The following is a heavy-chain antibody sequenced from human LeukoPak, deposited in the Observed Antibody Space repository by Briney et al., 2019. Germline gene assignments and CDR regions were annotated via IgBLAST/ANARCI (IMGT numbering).Heavy chain of an antibody. CDR2: IRYDGGNK. Sequence: PGGSLRLSCAASGFTFSSYGMHWVRQAPGKGLEWVAFIRYDGGNKYYADSVKGRFTISRDNSKNTLYLQMNSLRAEDTAVYYCAKDFLRVGKQQLVNSAEGDYWGQGTLVTVSS. D-gene: IGHD6-13*01. CDR3: AKDFLRVGKQQLVNSAEGDY. CDR1: GFTFSSYG. J-gene: IGHJ4*02. V-gene: IGHV3-30*02.